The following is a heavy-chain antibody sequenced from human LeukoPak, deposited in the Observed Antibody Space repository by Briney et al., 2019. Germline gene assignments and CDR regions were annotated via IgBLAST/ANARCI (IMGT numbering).Heavy chain of an antibody. V-gene: IGHV3-23*01. D-gene: IGHD1-26*01. J-gene: IGHJ4*02. Sequence: GGALRLSCAASVVTFSGYAMNCVRQAPGKGLEWVSAISVSGGSTYYADSVKGRFTISRDNSKNTLYLQMNSLRAEDTAVYYCAKGFYHVGATTVYDYWGQGTLVTVSS. CDR3: AKGFYHVGATTVYDY. CDR2: ISVSGGST. CDR1: VVTFSGYA.